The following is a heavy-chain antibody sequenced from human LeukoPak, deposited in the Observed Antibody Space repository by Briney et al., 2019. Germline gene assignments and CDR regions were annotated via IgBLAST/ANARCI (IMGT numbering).Heavy chain of an antibody. J-gene: IGHJ6*04. V-gene: IGHV3-48*04. CDR2: ISTSRSTI. CDR1: GMTFSKYS. D-gene: IGHD3-10*02. CDR3: AELGITMIGGV. Sequence: GGSLRLSCAASGMTFSKYSMNWVRQAPGKGLEWVSYISTSRSTIYYADSVKGRFTISRDNAKNSLYLQMNSLRPEDTAVYYCAELGITMIGGVWGKGTTVTISS.